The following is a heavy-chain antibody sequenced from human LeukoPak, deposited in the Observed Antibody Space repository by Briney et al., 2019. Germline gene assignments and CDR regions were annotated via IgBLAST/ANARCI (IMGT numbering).Heavy chain of an antibody. CDR3: ASPSSSSSTYDY. D-gene: IGHD6-6*01. J-gene: IGHJ4*02. CDR1: GGSISSSSYY. Sequence: SETLPLTCSVSGGSISSSSYYWGWIRQPPGKGLEWIGSINYSGNTYYNASLKSRVTISVDTSKNQFSLKLSSVTAADTAVYYCASPSSSSSTYDYWGQGTLVTVSS. CDR2: INYSGNT. V-gene: IGHV4-39*01.